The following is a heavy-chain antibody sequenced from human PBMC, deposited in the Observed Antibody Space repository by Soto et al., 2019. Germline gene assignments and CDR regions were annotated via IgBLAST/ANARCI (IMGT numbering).Heavy chain of an antibody. J-gene: IGHJ4*02. D-gene: IGHD3-10*01. CDR3: ARSRSYGSGSYPVAY. V-gene: IGHV4-34*01. CDR1: GGSFSGYY. Sequence: PSETLSLTCAFYGGSFSGYYWSWIRQPPGKGLEWIGEINHSGSTNYNPSLKSRVTISVDTSKNQFSLKLSSVTAADTAVYYCARSRSYGSGSYPVAYWGQGTVVTVS. CDR2: INHSGST.